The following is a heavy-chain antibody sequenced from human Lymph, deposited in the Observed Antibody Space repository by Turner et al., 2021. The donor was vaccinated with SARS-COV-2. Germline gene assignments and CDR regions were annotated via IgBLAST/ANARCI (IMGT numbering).Heavy chain of an antibody. Sequence: QEQLVRSGAEVVQPVASVMVSSMASGYTFTRYDINWVRQATGQGLEWMGWMDPNSGNTGYAQKFQSRVTMTRNTSISTAYMELSSLRCEDTAVYYCARAAQLTVWFDPWGQGTLVTVSS. V-gene: IGHV1-8*02. CDR2: MDPNSGNT. CDR3: ARAAQLTVWFDP. D-gene: IGHD3-9*01. CDR1: GYTFTRYD. J-gene: IGHJ5*02.